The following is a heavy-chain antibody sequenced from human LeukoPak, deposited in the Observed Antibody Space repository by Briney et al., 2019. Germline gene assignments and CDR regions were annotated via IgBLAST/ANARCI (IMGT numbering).Heavy chain of an antibody. CDR2: INQDGNDK. Sequence: PGGSLRLSCAASGFTFSKFWLSWVRQAPGKGLEWVANINQDGNDKYYVDSVKGRFTISRDNAKSSLYLQMNSLRAEDTAVYYCVNHYARQRGYWGQGTLVTVSS. J-gene: IGHJ4*02. V-gene: IGHV3-7*01. CDR3: VNHYARQRGY. CDR1: GFTFSKFW. D-gene: IGHD1-14*01.